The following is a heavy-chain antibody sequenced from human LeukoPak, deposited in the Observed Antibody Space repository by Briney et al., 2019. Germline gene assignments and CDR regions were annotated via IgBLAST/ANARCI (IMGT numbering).Heavy chain of an antibody. CDR2: IKQDGSEK. J-gene: IGHJ3*02. Sequence: GGSLRLSCAASGLSFSSYCMSWVRQAPGKGLEWVANIKQDGSEKYYVDSVKGRFTISRDNAKNSLYLQMNSLRAEDTAVYYCARGGRAAFDIWGQGTMVTVSS. D-gene: IGHD3-16*01. CDR3: ARGGRAAFDI. CDR1: GLSFSSYC. V-gene: IGHV3-7*01.